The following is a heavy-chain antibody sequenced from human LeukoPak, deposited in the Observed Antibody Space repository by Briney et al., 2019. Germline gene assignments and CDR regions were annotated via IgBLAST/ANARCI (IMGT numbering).Heavy chain of an antibody. CDR2: IYPDDSDT. D-gene: IGHD4-23*01. J-gene: IGHJ4*02. V-gene: IGHV5-51*01. CDR1: GYSFTSYW. Sequence: GESLKISCKTSGYSFTSYWITWVRQMPGKGLEWMGIIYPDDSDTTYSPSFQGPVTISADKSINTAYLQWSSLKASDTAMYYCARRDYGGKHFDYWGQGTLVTVSS. CDR3: ARRDYGGKHFDY.